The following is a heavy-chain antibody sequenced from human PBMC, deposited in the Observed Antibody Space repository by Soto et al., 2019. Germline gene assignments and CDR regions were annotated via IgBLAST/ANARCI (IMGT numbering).Heavy chain of an antibody. D-gene: IGHD3-9*01. Sequence: QVQLVESGGGVVQPGRSLRLSCAASGFTFSSYGMHWVRQAPGKGLEWVAVIWYDGSNKYYADSVKGRFTISRDNSKNTLYLQMNSLRAEDTAVYYCARGRPVLRYFDCLSLFGMDVWGQGTTVTVSS. CDR3: ARGRPVLRYFDCLSLFGMDV. J-gene: IGHJ6*02. V-gene: IGHV3-33*01. CDR2: IWYDGSNK. CDR1: GFTFSSYG.